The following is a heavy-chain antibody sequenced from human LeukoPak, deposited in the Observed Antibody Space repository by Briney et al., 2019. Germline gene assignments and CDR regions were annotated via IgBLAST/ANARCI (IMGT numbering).Heavy chain of an antibody. D-gene: IGHD6-19*01. CDR1: GLTFSSCA. J-gene: IGHJ4*02. CDR2: ISDSGGTT. Sequence: GGSLRLSCAASGLTFSSCAMSWVHQAPGKGLEWVSGISDSGGTTSYTDSVKGRFTISRDNSKSTLYLQMNSLRAEDTAVYYCAKDLGHDIAVAPRGYWGQGTLVTVSS. CDR3: AKDLGHDIAVAPRGY. V-gene: IGHV3-23*01.